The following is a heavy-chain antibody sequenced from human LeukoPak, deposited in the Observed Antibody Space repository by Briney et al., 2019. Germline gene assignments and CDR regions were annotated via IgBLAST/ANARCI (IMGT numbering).Heavy chain of an antibody. CDR2: IKQDGREK. D-gene: IGHD3-22*01. Sequence: GGSLRLSCAASGFNFNNYYMSWVRQAPGKGLEWVANIKQDGREKNYVDSVRGRFTISRDNAKNSLYLQMNSLRDEDTAVYYCARSTYYYDSSGYLYPSFFDYWGQGNLVTVSS. CDR3: ARSTYYYDSSGYLYPSFFDY. CDR1: GFNFNNYY. J-gene: IGHJ4*02. V-gene: IGHV3-7*02.